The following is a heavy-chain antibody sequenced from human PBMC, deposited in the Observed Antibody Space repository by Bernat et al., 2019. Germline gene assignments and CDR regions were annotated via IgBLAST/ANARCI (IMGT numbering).Heavy chain of an antibody. V-gene: IGHV1-46*01. Sequence: QVQLVQSGAEVKKPGASVKVSCKASGYTFTSYYMHWVRQAPGQGLEWMGIINPSGGSTSYAQKFQGRVTMTRDTSTSTVYMELSSLRSEDTAVYYCATVFLGGPVIDYWGQGTLVTVSS. D-gene: IGHD3-16*01. CDR2: INPSGGST. CDR1: GYTFTSYY. J-gene: IGHJ4*02. CDR3: ATVFLGGPVIDY.